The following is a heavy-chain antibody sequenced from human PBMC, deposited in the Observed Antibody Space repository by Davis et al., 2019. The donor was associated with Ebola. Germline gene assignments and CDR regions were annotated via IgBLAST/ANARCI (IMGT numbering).Heavy chain of an antibody. CDR3: ARAKLELRLLSGFDY. CDR2: ISAYNGNT. V-gene: IGHV1-18*01. Sequence: AASVKVSCKASGYTFTSYGISWVRQAPGQGLEWMGWISAYNGNTNYAQKLQGRVTMTTDTSTSTAYMELRSLRSDDTAVYYCARAKLELRLLSGFDYWGQGTLVTVSS. D-gene: IGHD1-7*01. CDR1: GYTFTSYG. J-gene: IGHJ4*02.